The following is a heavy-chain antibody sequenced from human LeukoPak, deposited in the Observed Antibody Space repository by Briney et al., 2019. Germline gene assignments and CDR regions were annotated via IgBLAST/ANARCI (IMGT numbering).Heavy chain of an antibody. J-gene: IGHJ6*02. Sequence: SQTLSLTCTVSGGSISSGGYYWSWIRQHPGKGLEWIGYIYYSGSTYYDPSLRSRVTISVDTSKNQFSLKLSSVTAADTAVYYCARDPRVRGVLGVWGQGTTVTVSS. CDR1: GGSISSGGYY. CDR3: ARDPRVRGVLGV. CDR2: IYYSGST. D-gene: IGHD3-10*01. V-gene: IGHV4-31*03.